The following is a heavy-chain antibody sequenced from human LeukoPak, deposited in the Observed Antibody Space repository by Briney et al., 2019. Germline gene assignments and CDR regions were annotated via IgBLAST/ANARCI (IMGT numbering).Heavy chain of an antibody. V-gene: IGHV4-38-2*02. CDR1: DYSISSGYF. CDR3: TTESADSSGRPFH. Sequence: SETLSLTCTVSDYSISSGYFWGWIRQPPGKGLEWIGRIYHSGTTYYSPSLQSRVTISVDTSKNQFSLKLSSVTAADTAVYYCTTESADSSGRPFHWGQGTLVTVSS. D-gene: IGHD3-22*01. J-gene: IGHJ4*02. CDR2: IYHSGTT.